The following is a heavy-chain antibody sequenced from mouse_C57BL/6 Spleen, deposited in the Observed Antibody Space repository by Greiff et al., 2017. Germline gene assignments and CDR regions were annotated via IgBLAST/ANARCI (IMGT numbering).Heavy chain of an antibody. V-gene: IGHV1-62-2*01. CDR3: ARHEGRGTTVVADWYFDV. CDR2: FYPGSGSI. CDR1: GYTFTEYT. J-gene: IGHJ1*03. D-gene: IGHD1-1*01. Sequence: VKLLESGAELVKPGASVKLSCKASGYTFTEYTIHWVKQRSGQGLEWIGWFYPGSGSIKYNEKFKDKATLTADKSSSTVYMELSRLTSEDSAVYFCARHEGRGTTVVADWYFDVWGTGTTVTVSS.